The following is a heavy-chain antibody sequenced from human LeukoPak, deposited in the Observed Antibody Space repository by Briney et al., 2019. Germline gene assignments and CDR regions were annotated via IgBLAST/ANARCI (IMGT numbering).Heavy chain of an antibody. V-gene: IGHV4-59*02. CDR2: IFHTGIT. J-gene: IGHJ5*01. CDR3: ARDLFPINWFES. CDR1: GGSVTKYY. Sequence: SETLSLTCTVSGGSVTKYYRHWIRQAPGKGLEWIGFIFHTGITNYNPSLKSRVTISVDTSKNQFSLKLTSVTAADTAVYFCARDLFPINWFESWGQGTLVTVSS. D-gene: IGHD2-2*02.